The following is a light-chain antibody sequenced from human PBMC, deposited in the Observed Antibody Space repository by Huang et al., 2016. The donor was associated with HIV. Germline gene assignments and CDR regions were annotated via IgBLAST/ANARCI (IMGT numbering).Light chain of an antibody. CDR1: QDIKND. CDR3: LQDFIDPHT. CDR2: AAS. Sequence: AVQMTQSPSSLSASVGDRVIITCRASQDIKNDVGWYQQRPGKAPKLLISAASTLQRGVPSRFSGSVSGTDFSLTISNLQPEDFATYCCLQDFIDPHTFGQGTKLDIK. J-gene: IGKJ2*01. V-gene: IGKV1-6*01.